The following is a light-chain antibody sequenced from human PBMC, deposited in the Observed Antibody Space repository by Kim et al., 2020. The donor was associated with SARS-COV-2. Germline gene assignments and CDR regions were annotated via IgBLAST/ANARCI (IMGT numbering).Light chain of an antibody. CDR1: QNIDIH. V-gene: IGKV1-39*01. J-gene: IGKJ1*01. Sequence: AFVGDRVTITCRANQNIDIHLTWYRQKPGRVPDLLIFGASTLQSGVPSRFSGSGSGTDFTLTISSLQLEDVATYYCQQSYSSPRTFGQGTKVDIK. CDR2: GAS. CDR3: QQSYSSPRT.